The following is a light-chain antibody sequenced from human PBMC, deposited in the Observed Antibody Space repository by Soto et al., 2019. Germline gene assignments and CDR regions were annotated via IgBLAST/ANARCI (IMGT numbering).Light chain of an antibody. V-gene: IGKV3-11*01. CDR2: DAS. J-gene: IGKJ5*01. Sequence: EIVLTQSPDTLSLSPGERATLSCRASQSVSTYLAWYQQKPGQAPRLLIYDASNRATGIPARFSGSGSGTDFTLTISSLEPEDFAVYYCQQRRYWQVTFGQGTRLEIK. CDR1: QSVSTY. CDR3: QQRRYWQVT.